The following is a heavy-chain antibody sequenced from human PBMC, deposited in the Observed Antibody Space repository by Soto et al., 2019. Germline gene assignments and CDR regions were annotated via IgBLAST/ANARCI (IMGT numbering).Heavy chain of an antibody. J-gene: IGHJ5*02. CDR2: IYHSGST. D-gene: IGHD3-22*01. CDR1: GGSISSSNW. Sequence: PSETLSLTCAVSGGSISSSNWWTWVRQPPGKGLEWIGYIYHSGSTNYNPSLKSRVTISVEKSKNQFSLKLSSVTAADTAVYYCAKTQGYYYDSSGYYMLDLWGQGTLVTVSS. V-gene: IGHV4-4*02. CDR3: AKTQGYYYDSSGYYMLDL.